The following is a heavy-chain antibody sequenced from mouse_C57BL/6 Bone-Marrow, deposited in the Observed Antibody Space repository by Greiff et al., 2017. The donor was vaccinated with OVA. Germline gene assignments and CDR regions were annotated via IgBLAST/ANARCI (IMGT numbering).Heavy chain of an antibody. CDR1: GYTFTDYN. D-gene: IGHD2-2*01. CDR2: INPNNGGT. V-gene: IGHV1-18*01. CDR3: ARSLLWFYAMDY. J-gene: IGHJ4*01. Sequence: VHVKQSGPELVKPGASVKIPCKASGYTFTDYNMDWVKQSHGKSLEWIGDINPNNGGTIYNQKFKGKATLTVDKSSSTAYMELRSLTSEDTAVYYCARSLLWFYAMDYWGQGTSVTVSS.